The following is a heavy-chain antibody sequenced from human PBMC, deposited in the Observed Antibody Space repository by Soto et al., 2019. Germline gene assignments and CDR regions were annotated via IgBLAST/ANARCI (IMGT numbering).Heavy chain of an antibody. J-gene: IGHJ4*02. D-gene: IGHD1-26*01. CDR2: ISGSGDST. V-gene: IGHV3-23*04. CDR3: AKEGRFSGSYPDY. Sequence: EVQLVESGGGLVQPGGSLRLSCAASGFIFSNYAMSWVRQAPGKGLEWVSVISGSGDSTHYADSVKGRFTISRDNSKNTLYLQMNSLRAEDTAVYYCAKEGRFSGSYPDYWGQGTLVTVSS. CDR1: GFIFSNYA.